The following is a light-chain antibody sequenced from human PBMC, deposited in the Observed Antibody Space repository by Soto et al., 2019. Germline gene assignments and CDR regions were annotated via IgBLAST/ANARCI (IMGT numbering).Light chain of an antibody. J-gene: IGLJ1*01. CDR3: ISYAGSSNV. CDR2: EVN. Sequence: QSVLTQPPSASGSPGQSVAISCTGTSSDVGGYNYVSWYQQHPGKAPKLMIYEVNKRPSGVPDRFSGSKSGNTASLTVSGLQAEDEADYYCISYAGSSNVFGTGTQVTV. V-gene: IGLV2-8*01. CDR1: SSDVGGYNY.